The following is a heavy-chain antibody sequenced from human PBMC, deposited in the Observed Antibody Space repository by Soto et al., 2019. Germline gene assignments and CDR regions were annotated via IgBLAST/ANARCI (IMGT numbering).Heavy chain of an antibody. V-gene: IGHV5-51*03. CDR1: GYSFTSYW. Sequence: EVQLVQSGAEVKKPGESLKISCKGSGYSFTSYWIGRVRQMPGKGLEWMGIIYPGDSDTRYSPSFQGQVTISADKSISTAYLQWSSLKASDTAMYYCARPPAHCGSTSCYASEWYFDLWGRGTLVTVSS. J-gene: IGHJ2*01. D-gene: IGHD2-2*01. CDR3: ARPPAHCGSTSCYASEWYFDL. CDR2: IYPGDSDT.